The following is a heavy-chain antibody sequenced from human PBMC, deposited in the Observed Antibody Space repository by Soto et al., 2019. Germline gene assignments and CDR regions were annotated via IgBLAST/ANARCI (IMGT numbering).Heavy chain of an antibody. J-gene: IGHJ4*02. CDR2: IYPGDSDT. D-gene: IGHD3-10*01. V-gene: IGHV5-51*01. CDR3: ARREDYYGSGSYYDY. Sequence: PGESLKISCKGSGYSFTSYWIGWVRQMPGKGLEWMGIIYPGDSDTRYSPSFQGQVTISADKSISTAYLQWSSLKASDTAMYYCARREDYYGSGSYYDYWGQRTLVTVSS. CDR1: GYSFTSYW.